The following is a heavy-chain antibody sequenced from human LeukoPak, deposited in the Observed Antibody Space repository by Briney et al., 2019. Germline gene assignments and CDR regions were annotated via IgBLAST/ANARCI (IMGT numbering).Heavy chain of an antibody. Sequence: ASVKVSCKASGYSFTDYCMHWVRQAPGQGFEWMGLINPNDGDTNYAQKFQGRVNMTRDTSNSTAHMEVRRLRSDDTAVYYRARVNVLYCSSSTCLFVYWGQGTLVSVSS. CDR3: ARVNVLYCSSSTCLFVY. D-gene: IGHD2-2*01. CDR1: GYSFTDYC. V-gene: IGHV1-2*02. CDR2: INPNDGDT. J-gene: IGHJ4*02.